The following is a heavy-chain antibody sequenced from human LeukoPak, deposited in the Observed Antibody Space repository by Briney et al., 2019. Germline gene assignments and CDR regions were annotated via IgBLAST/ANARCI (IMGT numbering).Heavy chain of an antibody. CDR1: GGSFSGYY. D-gene: IGHD6-19*01. CDR2: INHSGST. V-gene: IGHV4-34*01. Sequence: SETLSLTCAVYGGSFSGYYWSWIRQPPGKGLEWIGEINHSGSTNYNPSLKSRVTISVDTSKNQFSLKLSSVTAADTAVYYCARAPAPYSSGWYYWGQGTLVTVSS. CDR3: ARAPAPYSSGWYY. J-gene: IGHJ4*02.